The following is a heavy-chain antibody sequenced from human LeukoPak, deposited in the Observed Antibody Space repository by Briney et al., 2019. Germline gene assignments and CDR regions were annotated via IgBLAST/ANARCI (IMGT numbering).Heavy chain of an antibody. Sequence: SETLSLTCAVYGESFIDYYWNWIRQSPGKGLEWIGDINHSGSTNYNPSLKSRVTISKGTSKKQFSLKLSSVTAADTAVYSCARGTLVRGISYWGQGALVTVSS. J-gene: IGHJ4*02. V-gene: IGHV4-34*01. CDR3: ARGTLVRGISY. CDR2: INHSGST. D-gene: IGHD3-10*02. CDR1: GESFIDYY.